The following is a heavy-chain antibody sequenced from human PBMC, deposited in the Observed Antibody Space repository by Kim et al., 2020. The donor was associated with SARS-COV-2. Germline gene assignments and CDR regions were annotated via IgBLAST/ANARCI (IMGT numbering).Heavy chain of an antibody. CDR2: ISSDGSDT. CDR3: SREASLFAYCGGECRFDY. CDR1: GFPFTAFA. D-gene: IGHD2-21*01. J-gene: IGHJ4*01. Sequence: GGSLRLSCAASGFPFTAFAMHWVRQAPGRGLEWVAVISSDGSDTLYADSVKGRFTISRDNSKNTVYLQMTGLTGDDTAVYFCSREASLFAYCGGECRFDYWGHGTLVTVSS. V-gene: IGHV3-30*04.